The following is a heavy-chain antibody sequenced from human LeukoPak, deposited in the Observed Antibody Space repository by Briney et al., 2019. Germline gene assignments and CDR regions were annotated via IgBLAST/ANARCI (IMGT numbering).Heavy chain of an antibody. CDR1: GGSISSSSYY. Sequence: SETLSLTCTVSGGSISSSSYYWGWIRQPPGKGLEWIGSIYYSGSTYYNPSLKSRVTISVDTSKNQFSLKLSSVTAADTAVYYCARQDRGDDPYFDHWGQGTLVTVSS. CDR3: ARQDRGDDPYFDH. D-gene: IGHD5-12*01. CDR2: IYYSGST. J-gene: IGHJ4*02. V-gene: IGHV4-39*01.